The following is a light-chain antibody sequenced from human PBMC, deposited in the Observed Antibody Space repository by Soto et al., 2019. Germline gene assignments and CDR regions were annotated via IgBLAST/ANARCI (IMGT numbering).Light chain of an antibody. V-gene: IGKV3-15*01. CDR3: QQYNNWPPAYT. CDR1: PGVSSN. CDR2: GAS. Sequence: EIVMTQSPATLSVSPGERATLSCRASPGVSSNLAWYQQKPGQAPRLLIYGASTRATGIPARFSGSRSGTEFTLTISSLQSEDFAVYYCQQYNNWPPAYTFGQGTKLEIK. J-gene: IGKJ2*01.